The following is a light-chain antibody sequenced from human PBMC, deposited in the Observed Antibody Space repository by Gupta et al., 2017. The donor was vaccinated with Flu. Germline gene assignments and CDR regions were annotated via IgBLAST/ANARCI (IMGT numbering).Light chain of an antibody. CDR3: AAWDDSLSGRL. CDR1: SANIGNNY. J-gene: IGLJ2*01. CDR2: RDN. V-gene: IGLV1-47*01. Sequence: SVLTQPPSASGTPGQRVSISCSGSSANIGNNYVYWYQHLPGPAPKLLIYRDNQRPSGVPDRFSGSKSGTSASLAISGLRSEDEADYYCAAWDDSLSGRLFGGGTKLTVL.